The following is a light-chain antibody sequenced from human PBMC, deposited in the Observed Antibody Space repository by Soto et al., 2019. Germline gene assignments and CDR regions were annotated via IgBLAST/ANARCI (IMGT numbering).Light chain of an antibody. V-gene: IGLV1-40*01. Sequence: QSVLTQPPSVSAAPGQRVTISCTGNSSNVGAGYDVHWYQQLPGTAPKLLIYDNTNRPSGVPDRFSGSKSGTSASLAITGLQAEDEADYYCQSYDSSLSAYVFGTGTKVTVL. CDR3: QSYDSSLSAYV. CDR1: SSNVGAGYD. CDR2: DNT. J-gene: IGLJ1*01.